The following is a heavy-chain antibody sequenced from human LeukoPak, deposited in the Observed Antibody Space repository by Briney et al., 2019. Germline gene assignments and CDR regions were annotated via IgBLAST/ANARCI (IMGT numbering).Heavy chain of an antibody. D-gene: IGHD6-13*01. CDR1: GYTFTSYS. V-gene: IGHV1-18*01. Sequence: ASVKVSCKASGYTFTSYSISWVRQAPGQGLEWMGWISAYNGNTNYAQKLQGRVTMTTDTSTSTAYMELRSLRSDDTAVYYCARDQIAAGLNWFDPWGQGTLVTVSS. J-gene: IGHJ5*02. CDR2: ISAYNGNT. CDR3: ARDQIAAGLNWFDP.